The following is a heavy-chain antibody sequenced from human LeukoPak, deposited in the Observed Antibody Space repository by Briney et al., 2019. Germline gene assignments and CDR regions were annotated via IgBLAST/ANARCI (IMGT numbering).Heavy chain of an antibody. Sequence: GGSLRLSCAASGFTFSDYYMSWLRQAPRKGLEWISYISNSGTTIYYPDSVKGRFTISRDNAKNSLYLQLNSLRAEDTAVYYRARDLHSDYWGQGTLVTVSS. V-gene: IGHV3-11*04. J-gene: IGHJ4*02. D-gene: IGHD2-21*01. CDR1: GFTFSDYY. CDR3: ARDLHSDY. CDR2: ISNSGTTI.